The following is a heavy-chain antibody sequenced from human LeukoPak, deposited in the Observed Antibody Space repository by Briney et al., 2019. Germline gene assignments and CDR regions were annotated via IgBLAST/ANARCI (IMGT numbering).Heavy chain of an antibody. V-gene: IGHV1-18*04. J-gene: IGHJ4*02. CDR1: GYTFTSYG. D-gene: IGHD6-13*01. CDR2: ISAYNGNT. CDR3: ARGKAAAPLSPFDY. Sequence: AASVKVSRKASGYTFTSYGISWVRQAPGQGLEWMGWISAYNGNTNYAQKLQGRVTMTTDTSTSTAYMELRSLRSDDTAVYYCARGKAAAPLSPFDYWGQGTLVTVSS.